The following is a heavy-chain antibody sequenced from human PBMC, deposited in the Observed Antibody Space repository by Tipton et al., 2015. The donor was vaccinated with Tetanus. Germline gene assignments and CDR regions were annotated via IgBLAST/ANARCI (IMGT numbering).Heavy chain of an antibody. CDR1: GYDFNYYW. CDR3: ASFSDGYFDY. V-gene: IGHV5-51*01. D-gene: IGHD2-15*01. Sequence: QLVQSGAEVKKPGESLKISCKASGYDFNYYWIGWVRQMPGKGLAWMGLIYPDDSDTRYSPSFQGQVTFSADESISTAYLQWSSLKASDPAIYYCASFSDGYFDYWGQGTLVTVSS. J-gene: IGHJ4*02. CDR2: IYPDDSDT.